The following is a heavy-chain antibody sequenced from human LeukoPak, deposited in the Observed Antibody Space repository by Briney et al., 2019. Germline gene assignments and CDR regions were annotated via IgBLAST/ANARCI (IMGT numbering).Heavy chain of an antibody. J-gene: IGHJ4*02. CDR2: IKQDGSEK. CDR1: GFIFSSYW. V-gene: IGHV3-7*01. Sequence: GGSLRLSCAASGFIFSSYWMSWVRQAPGKGLEWVANIKQDGSEKYYVDSVKGRFTISRDNAKNSLYLQMNSLRAEDTAVYYCARDGSVAGGYWGQGTLVTVSS. D-gene: IGHD6-19*01. CDR3: ARDGSVAGGY.